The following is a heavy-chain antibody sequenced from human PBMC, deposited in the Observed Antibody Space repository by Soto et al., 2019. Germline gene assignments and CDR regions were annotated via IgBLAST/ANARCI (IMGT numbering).Heavy chain of an antibody. CDR1: GGTFSTHA. J-gene: IGHJ6*02. D-gene: IGHD2-15*01. CDR2: IIPISSTT. V-gene: IGHV1-69*01. CDR3: ARGYCSGGNCSSGMDV. Sequence: QVQLVQSGAEVKKPGSSVKVSCKASGGTFSTHAIIWVRQAPGQGLAWMGGIIPISSTTYYAQKFQGRVTLTADDFSTTAYMELSSLRSEDTAVYYCARGYCSGGNCSSGMDVWGQGTTVTVSS.